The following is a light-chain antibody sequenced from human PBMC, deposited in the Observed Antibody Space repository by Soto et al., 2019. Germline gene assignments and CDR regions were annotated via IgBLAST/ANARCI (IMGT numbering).Light chain of an antibody. J-gene: IGLJ1*01. Sequence: QSALTHPASVSGSPGQSITISCAGTSSDVGSYNLVSWYQQHPGKAPKLMIYEGSKRPSGVSNRSSGSKSGNTASLTISGLQAEDEDDYYCCSYAGSSTFFYVLGSGTK. V-gene: IGLV2-23*03. CDR2: EGS. CDR3: CSYAGSSTFFYV. CDR1: SSDVGSYNL.